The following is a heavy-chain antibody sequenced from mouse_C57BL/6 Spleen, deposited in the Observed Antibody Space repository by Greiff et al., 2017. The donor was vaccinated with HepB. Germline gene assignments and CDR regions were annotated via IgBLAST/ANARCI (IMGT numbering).Heavy chain of an antibody. Sequence: EVKVVESGEGLVKPGGSLKLSCAASGFTFSSYAMSWVRQTPEKRLEWVAYISSGGDYIYYADTVKGRFTISRDNARNTLYLQMSSLKSEDTAMYYCTRVRSHYFDYWGQGTTLTVSS. CDR3: TRVRSHYFDY. D-gene: IGHD1-1*01. V-gene: IGHV5-9-1*02. CDR2: ISSGGDYI. CDR1: GFTFSSYA. J-gene: IGHJ2*01.